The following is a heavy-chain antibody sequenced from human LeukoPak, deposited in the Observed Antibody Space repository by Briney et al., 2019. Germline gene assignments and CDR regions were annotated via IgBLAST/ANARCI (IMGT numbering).Heavy chain of an antibody. Sequence: SETLSLTCTVSGGSISSYYWSWIRQPPGKGLEWIGYIYYSGSTNYNPSLKSRVTISVDTFKNQFSLKLSSVTAADTAVYYCARATPLYVWGSYRPYYFDYWGQGTLVTVSS. CDR2: IYYSGST. J-gene: IGHJ4*02. CDR1: GGSISSYY. CDR3: ARATPLYVWGSYRPYYFDY. V-gene: IGHV4-59*12. D-gene: IGHD3-16*02.